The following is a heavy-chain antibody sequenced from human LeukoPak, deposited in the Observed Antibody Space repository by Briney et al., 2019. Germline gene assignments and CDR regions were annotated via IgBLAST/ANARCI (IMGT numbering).Heavy chain of an antibody. V-gene: IGHV3-23*01. J-gene: IGHJ6*02. Sequence: GGSLRLSSAASGFTFTTHAMSWVRQAPGKGLEWVSAFTGSITKTYYANSVKGRFTISRDNSKNTLYLQMNSLRAEDTAVYYCARAGYSYGPYDYYYYGMDVWGQGTTVTVSS. D-gene: IGHD5-18*01. CDR3: ARAGYSYGPYDYYYYGMDV. CDR2: FTGSITKT. CDR1: GFTFTTHA.